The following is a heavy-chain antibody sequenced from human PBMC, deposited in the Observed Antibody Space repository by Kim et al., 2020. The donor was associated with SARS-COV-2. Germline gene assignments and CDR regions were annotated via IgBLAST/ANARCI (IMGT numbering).Heavy chain of an antibody. CDR3: ASLSYYGSGIRNWFDP. CDR2: INHSGST. CDR1: GGSFSGYY. J-gene: IGHJ5*02. Sequence: SETLSLTCAVYGGSFSGYYWSWIRQPPGKGLEWIGEINHSGSTNYNPSLKSRVTISVDTSKNQFSLKLSSVTAADTAVYYCASLSYYGSGIRNWFDPCGQRTLVTVSS. V-gene: IGHV4-34*01. D-gene: IGHD3-10*01.